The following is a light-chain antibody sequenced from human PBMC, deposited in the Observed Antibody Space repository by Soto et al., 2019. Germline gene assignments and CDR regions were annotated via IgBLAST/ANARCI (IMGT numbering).Light chain of an antibody. CDR1: SSDIGDYYY. Sequence: QSALTQPASVSGSAGQSVTFSCTGTSSDIGDYYYVSWYQQHPGKAPKLLIYEVTYRPSGVSNRFSGSKSGNTASLTISGLQPEDEADYYCQSYDSGVTGAVFGTGTKLTVL. J-gene: IGLJ1*01. CDR2: EVT. V-gene: IGLV2-14*01. CDR3: QSYDSGVTGAV.